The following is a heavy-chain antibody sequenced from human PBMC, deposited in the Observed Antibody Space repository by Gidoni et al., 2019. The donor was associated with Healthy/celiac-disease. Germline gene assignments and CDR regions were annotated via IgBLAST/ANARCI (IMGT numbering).Heavy chain of an antibody. Sequence: QVQLQESGPGLVTPSETLSLTCTVSGGSISSYSWSWLRQPPGKGLEWIGDSYYSGSTNYNPSLKSRVTISVDTSKNQFSLKLSSVTAADTAVYYCARHERSGYDLRENYYYYYMDVWGKGTTVTVSS. CDR1: GGSISSYS. CDR3: ARHERSGYDLRENYYYYYMDV. J-gene: IGHJ6*03. D-gene: IGHD5-12*01. CDR2: SYYSGST. V-gene: IGHV4-59*08.